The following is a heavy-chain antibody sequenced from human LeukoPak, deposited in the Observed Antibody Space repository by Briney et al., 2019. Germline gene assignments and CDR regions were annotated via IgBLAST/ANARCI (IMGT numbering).Heavy chain of an antibody. V-gene: IGHV3-53*01. D-gene: IGHD3-10*01. CDR1: GFTVSSNY. CDR3: ARDQGSGSYRTYYYYMDV. CDR2: IYSGGST. Sequence: GGSLRLSCAASGFTVSSNYMSWVRQAPGKGLEWVSVIYSGGSTYYADSVKGRFTISRDNSKNTLYLQMNSLRAEDTAVYYCARDQGSGSYRTYYYYMDVWGKGTTVTVSS. J-gene: IGHJ6*03.